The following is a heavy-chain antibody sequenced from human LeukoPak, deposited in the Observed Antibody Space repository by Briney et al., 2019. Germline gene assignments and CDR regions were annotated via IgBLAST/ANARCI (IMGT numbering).Heavy chain of an antibody. CDR2: IYDGNT. CDR3: AKDLFLGSNTGFDY. D-gene: IGHD4-11*01. CDR1: GFTVSAYA. Sequence: PGGSLRLSGAASGFTVSAYAMAWVRQAPGKGLEWVSTIYDGNTYYADSVKGRFTISRDNSKNTLYLQMNSLRAEDTAVYYCAKDLFLGSNTGFDYWGQGTLVTVSS. V-gene: IGHV3-23*01. J-gene: IGHJ4*02.